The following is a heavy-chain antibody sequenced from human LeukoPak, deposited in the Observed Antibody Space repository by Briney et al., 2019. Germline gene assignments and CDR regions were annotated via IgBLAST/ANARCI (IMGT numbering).Heavy chain of an antibody. CDR1: WDSVSSNSAA. J-gene: IGHJ6*03. V-gene: IGHV6-1*01. Sequence: SQTLSLTCAISWDSVSSNSAAWNWIRQSPSRGLEWLGRTYYRSKWYNDYAVSVKSRITINPDTSKNQFSLQLNSVTPEDTAVYYCARAQTVSGYSHGFHYYHYMDVWGKGTTVTVSS. CDR2: TYYRSKWYN. D-gene: IGHD5-18*01. CDR3: ARAQTVSGYSHGFHYYHYMDV.